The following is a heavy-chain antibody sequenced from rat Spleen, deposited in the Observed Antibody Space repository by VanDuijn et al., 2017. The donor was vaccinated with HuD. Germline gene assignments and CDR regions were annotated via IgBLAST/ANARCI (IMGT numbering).Heavy chain of an antibody. D-gene: IGHD1-9*01. J-gene: IGHJ2*01. CDR3: ARRHYGYTDYFDH. V-gene: IGHV5-7*01. CDR1: GFTFSDYG. CDR2: ISYDGETT. Sequence: EVQLVESGGGLVQPGRSMKLSCADSGFTFSDYGMAWIRQAPKKGLEWVAYISYDGETTYHRNSVTGRFTISRDDAKSTLSLQMDSLRSEDTATYYCARRHYGYTDYFDHWGQGVMVTVSS.